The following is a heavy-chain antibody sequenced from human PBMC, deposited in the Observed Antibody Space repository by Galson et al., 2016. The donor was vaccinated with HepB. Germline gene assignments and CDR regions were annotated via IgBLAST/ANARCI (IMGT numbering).Heavy chain of an antibody. CDR1: GFSFRYFG. CDR3: ARDQGTKWEKGNNWFDP. Sequence: SLRLSCAASGFSFRYFGMHWVRQAPGKGLEWVAIIWYDGSDQAYADSVKGRFTISRDNSANTLYLQMNSLRAEDTAVYYCARDQGTKWEKGNNWFDPWGQGTLVTVSS. D-gene: IGHD1-26*01. CDR2: IWYDGSDQ. V-gene: IGHV3-33*01. J-gene: IGHJ5*02.